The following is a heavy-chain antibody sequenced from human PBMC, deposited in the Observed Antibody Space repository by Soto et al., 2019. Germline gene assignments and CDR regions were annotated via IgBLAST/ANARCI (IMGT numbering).Heavy chain of an antibody. D-gene: IGHD3-22*01. Sequence: QVQLQESGPGLVKPSETLSLTCAVSGDSISSYYCMCIRQPPGKGLESIGYLYYGRSANYNPSLRRRDTVSVVTATNQCSLTMSSMSAADTAVYYCGLRSMAVVPEYWGQGTLVTVAS. J-gene: IGHJ4*02. CDR1: GDSISSYY. CDR3: GLRSMAVVPEY. V-gene: IGHV4-59*01. CDR2: LYYGRSA.